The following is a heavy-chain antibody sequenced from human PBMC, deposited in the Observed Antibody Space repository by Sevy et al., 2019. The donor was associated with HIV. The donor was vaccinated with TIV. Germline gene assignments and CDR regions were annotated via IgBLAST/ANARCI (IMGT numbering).Heavy chain of an antibody. Sequence: ASVKVSCKASGDTFSIYGISWVRQAPGQGLEWMGGIIPLFDTTNNAQKFHDSVTFTADESTSTAYMELSSLRSEDTAMYYCARAFPNILTGYYDYWGQGTLVTVSS. V-gene: IGHV1-69*13. J-gene: IGHJ4*02. CDR2: IIPLFDTT. CDR3: ARAFPNILTGYYDY. CDR1: GDTFSIYG. D-gene: IGHD3-9*01.